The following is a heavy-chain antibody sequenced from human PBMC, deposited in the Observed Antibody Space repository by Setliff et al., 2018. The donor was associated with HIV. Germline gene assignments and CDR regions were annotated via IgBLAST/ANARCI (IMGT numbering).Heavy chain of an antibody. D-gene: IGHD2-2*01. V-gene: IGHV4-34*01. CDR1: GGSFSGYH. J-gene: IGHJ4*02. Sequence: PSETLSLTCAVYGGSFSGYHWNWIRQPPGKGLEWIGEINHSGGTDYNPSLKSRVTISVDTSKNQFSLKLSSVTAADTAVYYCVRELGYCSGTTCYGGTFDYWGQGTLVTVSS. CDR3: VRELGYCSGTTCYGGTFDY. CDR2: INHSGGT.